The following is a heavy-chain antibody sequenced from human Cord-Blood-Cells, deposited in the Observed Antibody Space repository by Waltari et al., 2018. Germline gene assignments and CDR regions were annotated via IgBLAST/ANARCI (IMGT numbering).Heavy chain of an antibody. D-gene: IGHD1-1*01. V-gene: IGHV3-53*02. Sequence: EVQLVETGGGLIQPGGSLSLSCAAPGFTFRSMYIIWVRQAPGKGLEWVSVIYSGGSTYYADSVKGRFTISRDNSKNTLYLQMNSLRAEDTAVYYCARDQSGTLGMDVWGQGTTVTVSS. CDR2: IYSGGST. CDR3: ARDQSGTLGMDV. J-gene: IGHJ6*02. CDR1: GFTFRSMY.